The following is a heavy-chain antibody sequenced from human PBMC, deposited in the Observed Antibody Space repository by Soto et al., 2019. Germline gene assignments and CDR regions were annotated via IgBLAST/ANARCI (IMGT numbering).Heavy chain of an antibody. D-gene: IGHD1-26*01. CDR1: GGSVSSNSAG. V-gene: IGHV6-1*01. Sequence: SQTLSLTCAITGGSVSSNSAGWSWVRQSPSRGLEWLGRTYYRSKWYYEYAVSVRGRITINPDTSKNQYSLQLNSVTPEDTAVYCCARGEQYSGRIFDYWGQGTLVTVSS. CDR2: TYYRSKWYY. J-gene: IGHJ4*01. CDR3: ARGEQYSGRIFDY.